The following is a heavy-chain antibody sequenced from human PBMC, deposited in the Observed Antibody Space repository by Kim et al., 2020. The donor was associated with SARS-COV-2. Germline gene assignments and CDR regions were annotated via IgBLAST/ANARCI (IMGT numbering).Heavy chain of an antibody. CDR3: ARTQDCYDSGGYMYYFDY. J-gene: IGHJ4*02. V-gene: IGHV4-59*08. CDR2: IYNSEST. CDR1: GGSFSSYY. Sequence: SETLSLTCTVSGGSFSSYYWSWIRQPPGKGLEWIGYIYNSESTNYNPSLKSRVTISVDTSKNQFSLRLSSVTAADTAVYYCARTQDCYDSGGYMYYFDYWGQGTLVTVSS. D-gene: IGHD3-22*01.